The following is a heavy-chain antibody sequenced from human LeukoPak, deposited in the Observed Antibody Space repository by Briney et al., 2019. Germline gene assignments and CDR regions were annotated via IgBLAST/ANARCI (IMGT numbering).Heavy chain of an antibody. CDR1: GFTFRDFY. V-gene: IGHV3-11*04. Sequence: GGSLRLSCAASGFTFRDFYMSWIRQAPGKGLEWVSYISNSDINTYYADSVKGRFTISRDNAKNSLFLQMSSLRAEDTAVYYCARVAPDYGDFSWGQGTLVTVS. CDR2: ISNSDINT. J-gene: IGHJ5*02. CDR3: ARVAPDYGDFS. D-gene: IGHD4-17*01.